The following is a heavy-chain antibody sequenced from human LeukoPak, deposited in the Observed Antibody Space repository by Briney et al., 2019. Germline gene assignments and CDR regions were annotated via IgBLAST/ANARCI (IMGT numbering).Heavy chain of an antibody. CDR2: ISWNSGSI. Sequence: SVTLPCAASGFTFDDYSMQWVRQAPGRDLDGVSGISWNSGSIGYADSVKGRFTISRDNAKNSLYLQMNSLRAEDTALYYCAKIGGGEGVDYWGQGTLVTVSS. J-gene: IGHJ4*02. V-gene: IGHV3-9*01. CDR1: GFTFDDYS. CDR3: AKIGGGEGVDY. D-gene: IGHD3-10*01.